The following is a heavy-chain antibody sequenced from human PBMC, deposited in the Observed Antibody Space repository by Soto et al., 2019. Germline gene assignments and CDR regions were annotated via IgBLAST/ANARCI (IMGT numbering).Heavy chain of an antibody. V-gene: IGHV1-3*01. CDR1: GYTLTSYA. J-gene: IGHJ4*02. CDR3: ARGRSRGSYWGTYFDY. D-gene: IGHD1-26*01. Sequence: ASVKVSCKAFGYTLTSYAIHWVRQAPGQRLEWMGWINAGNGNTKYSQKFQGRVTITRDTSASTAYMELTSLRSEDTAVYYCARGRSRGSYWGTYFDYWGQGTLVTVSS. CDR2: INAGNGNT.